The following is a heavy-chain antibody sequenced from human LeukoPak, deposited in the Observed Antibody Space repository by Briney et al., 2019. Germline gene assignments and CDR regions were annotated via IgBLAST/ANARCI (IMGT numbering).Heavy chain of an antibody. CDR3: AKGSGNGGYSQIDY. CDR1: VFTPTSVA. Sequence: GGSPRLSSAASVFTPTSVAINRGPQAPRTGLEWGSVFSGSGNFTYYADSVKGRFTFSRDTSKNPVYLKMSSLRVEETAVYCGAKGSGNGGYSQIDYWGQGTLVTVSS. V-gene: IGHV3-23*01. CDR2: FSGSGNFT. D-gene: IGHD4-23*01. J-gene: IGHJ4*02.